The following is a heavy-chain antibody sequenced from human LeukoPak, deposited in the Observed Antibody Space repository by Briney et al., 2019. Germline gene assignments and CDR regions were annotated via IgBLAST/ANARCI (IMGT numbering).Heavy chain of an antibody. V-gene: IGHV4-39*01. D-gene: IGHD6-19*01. J-gene: IGHJ5*02. CDR2: ISYSGST. CDR3: ARPRTRLAWFDP. CDR1: GASISSSNHC. Sequence: PSETLSLTCTVSGASISSSNHCWGWTRQPPGKGLEWIGTISYSGSTYYNPSFKSRVTISVDTSKNQFSLKLRSVTAADTAVYYCARPRTRLAWFDPWGQGTLVTVSS.